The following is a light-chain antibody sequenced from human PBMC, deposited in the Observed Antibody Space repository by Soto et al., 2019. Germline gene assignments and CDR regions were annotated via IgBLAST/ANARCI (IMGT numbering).Light chain of an antibody. CDR2: GAS. V-gene: IGKV3-15*01. CDR3: QQYNNWPRA. J-gene: IGKJ2*01. Sequence: EIVMTQSPATLSVSPGERATLSCRASQSISSNLAWYQQKPGQAPRLLIYGASTRATGIPATFSGSGSGTEFTLTISSLQSEDFAVYYCQQYNNWPRAFGQGTKPEIK. CDR1: QSISSN.